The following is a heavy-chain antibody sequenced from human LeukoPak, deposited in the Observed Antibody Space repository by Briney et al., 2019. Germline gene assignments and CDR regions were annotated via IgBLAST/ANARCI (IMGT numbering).Heavy chain of an antibody. CDR2: IYYSGST. CDR1: GGSISSSSYY. Sequence: PSETLSLTCTVSGGSISSSSYYWGWIRQPPGKGLEWIGSIYYSGSTYYNPSLKSRVTISVDTSKNQFSLKLSSVTAADTAVYYCARMYSSSWFLLDYWGQGTLVTVSS. CDR3: ARMYSSSWFLLDY. J-gene: IGHJ4*02. D-gene: IGHD6-13*01. V-gene: IGHV4-39*01.